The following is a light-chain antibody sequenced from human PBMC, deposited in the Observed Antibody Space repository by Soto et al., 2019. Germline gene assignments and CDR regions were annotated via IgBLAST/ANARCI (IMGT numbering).Light chain of an antibody. V-gene: IGKV3-20*01. Sequence: EIVLTQSPGTLALSLGEGATLSCRANETVNRNYLAWYHQKPDQPPRLLIYGVSSRATGVPDRFSGGGYGTEFTLTIVRLEPDDFGTYYCQQYIDSPRTFGQGTRVEVK. CDR1: ETVNRNY. CDR2: GVS. J-gene: IGKJ1*01. CDR3: QQYIDSPRT.